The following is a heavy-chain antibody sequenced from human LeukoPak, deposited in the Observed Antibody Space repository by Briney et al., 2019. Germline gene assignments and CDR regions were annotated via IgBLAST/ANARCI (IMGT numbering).Heavy chain of an antibody. CDR3: AKDLTYCSGGSCYGPHDAFDI. CDR1: GFTFSSYW. CDR2: IRYDGSNK. V-gene: IGHV3-30*02. D-gene: IGHD2-15*01. Sequence: PGGSLRLSCAASGFTFSSYWMSWVRQAPGKGLEWVAFIRYDGSNKYYADSVKGRFTISRDNSKNALYLQMNSLRAEDTAVYYCAKDLTYCSGGSCYGPHDAFDIWGQGTMVTASS. J-gene: IGHJ3*02.